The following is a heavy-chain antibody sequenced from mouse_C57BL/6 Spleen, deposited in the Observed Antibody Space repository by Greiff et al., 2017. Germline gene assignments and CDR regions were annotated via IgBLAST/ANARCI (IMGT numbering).Heavy chain of an antibody. CDR1: GYAFSSSW. CDR3: ARAGYGYDFYAMDY. J-gene: IGHJ4*01. CDR2: IYPGAGDT. V-gene: IGHV1-82*01. Sequence: QVQLQQSGPELVKPGASVKISCTASGYAFSSSWMNWVKQRPGKGLEWIGRIYPGAGDTNYYGKFKGKATLTAAKSSSTAYMQLSGLTSEDSAVYFGARAGYGYDFYAMDYWGQGTSVTVSS. D-gene: IGHD2-2*01.